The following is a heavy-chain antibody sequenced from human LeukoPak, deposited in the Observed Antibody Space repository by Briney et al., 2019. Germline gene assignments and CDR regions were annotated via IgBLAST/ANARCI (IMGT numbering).Heavy chain of an antibody. J-gene: IGHJ4*02. CDR2: IYYSEST. D-gene: IGHD6-6*01. V-gene: IGHV4-59*01. Sequence: SSETLSLTCTVSGGSISSYYWSWIRQPPGKGLEWIGYIYYSESTNYNPSLKSRVTISVDTSKNQFSLKLSSVTAADTAVYYCARGREQLASFDYWGQGTLVTVSS. CDR3: ARGREQLASFDY. CDR1: GGSISSYY.